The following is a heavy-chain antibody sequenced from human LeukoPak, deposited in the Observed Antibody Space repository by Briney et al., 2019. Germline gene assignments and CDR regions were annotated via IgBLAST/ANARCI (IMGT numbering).Heavy chain of an antibody. Sequence: GGSLRLSCAASGFTFSSYAMHWVRQAPGKGLEWVAVISYDGSNKYYADSVKGRFTISRDNSKNTLYLQMNSLRAEDTAVYYCARTPFTYYHDSSGYPLYYYYGMDVWGQGTTVTVSS. CDR2: ISYDGSNK. CDR3: ARTPFTYYHDSSGYPLYYYYGMDV. V-gene: IGHV3-30-3*01. CDR1: GFTFSSYA. J-gene: IGHJ6*02. D-gene: IGHD3-22*01.